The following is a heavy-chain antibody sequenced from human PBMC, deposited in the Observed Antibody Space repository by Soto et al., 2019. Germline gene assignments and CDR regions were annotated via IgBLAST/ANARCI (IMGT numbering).Heavy chain of an antibody. J-gene: IGHJ4*02. CDR3: ARRLVPGYFDY. V-gene: IGHV4-39*01. Sequence: QLQLQESGPGLVKPSETLSLTCTVSGGSISSSSYYWGWIRQPPGKGLEWIGSIYYSGSTYYNPSLKSRVTISVDTSKNQFSLKLSSVTAADTAVYYCARRLVPGYFDYWGQGTLVTVSS. D-gene: IGHD2-21*01. CDR1: GGSISSSSYY. CDR2: IYYSGST.